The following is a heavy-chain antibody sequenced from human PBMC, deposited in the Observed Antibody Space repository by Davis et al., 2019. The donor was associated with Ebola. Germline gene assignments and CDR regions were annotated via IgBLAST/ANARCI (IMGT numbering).Heavy chain of an antibody. Sequence: AASVKVSCKASGYTFTSYGISWVRQAPGQGLEWMGWISAYNGNTNYAQKFQERVTITRDMSTSTAYMELSSLRSEDTAVYYCAAEFYYYGMDVWGQGTTVTVSS. J-gene: IGHJ6*02. V-gene: IGHV1-18*04. CDR3: AAEFYYYGMDV. CDR1: GYTFTSYG. CDR2: ISAYNGNT.